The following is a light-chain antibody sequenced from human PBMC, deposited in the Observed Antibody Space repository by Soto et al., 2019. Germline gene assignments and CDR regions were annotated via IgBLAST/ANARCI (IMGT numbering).Light chain of an antibody. V-gene: IGKV1-39*01. CDR2: AAY. Sequence: DIPMTQSPSSLSASVGDRVTITCRASQSISSYLNWYQQKPGKAPKLLIYAAYSLQSGVQSRFSGSGSGTDFTLTISSLQPEDFATYYCKQSYSTPWTFGQGTKVDIK. CDR1: QSISSY. J-gene: IGKJ1*01. CDR3: KQSYSTPWT.